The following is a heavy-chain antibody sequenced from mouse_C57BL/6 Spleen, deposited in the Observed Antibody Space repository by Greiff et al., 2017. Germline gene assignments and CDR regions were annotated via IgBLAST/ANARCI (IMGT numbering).Heavy chain of an antibody. J-gene: IGHJ2*01. CDR1: GYAFTNYL. CDR3: ARVYFDY. Sequence: VQLQQSGAELVRPGTSVKVSCKASGYAFTNYLIEWVKQRPGQGLEWIGVINPGSGGTNYNEKFKGKATLTADKSSSTAYMQLSSLTSEDSAIYFWARVYFDYWGQGTTLTVSS. D-gene: IGHD3-1*01. V-gene: IGHV1-54*01. CDR2: INPGSGGT.